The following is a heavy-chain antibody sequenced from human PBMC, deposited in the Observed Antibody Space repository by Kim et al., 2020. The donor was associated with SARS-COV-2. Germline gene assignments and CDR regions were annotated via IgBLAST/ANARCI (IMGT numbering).Heavy chain of an antibody. CDR1: GGSFSGYY. J-gene: IGHJ6*02. CDR2: INHSGST. Sequence: SETLSLTCAVYGGSFSGYYWSWIRQPPGKGLEWIGEINHSGSTNYNPSLKSRVTISVDTSKNQFSLKLSSVTAADTAVYYCARDPVVLWFGEIPGMDVWGQGTTVTVSS. CDR3: ARDPVVLWFGEIPGMDV. D-gene: IGHD3-10*01. V-gene: IGHV4-34*01.